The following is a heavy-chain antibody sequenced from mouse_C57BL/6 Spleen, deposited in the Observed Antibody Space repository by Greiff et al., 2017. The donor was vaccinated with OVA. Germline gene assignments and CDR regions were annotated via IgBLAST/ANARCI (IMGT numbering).Heavy chain of an antibody. V-gene: IGHV5-17*01. CDR1: GFTFSDYG. CDR2: ISSGSSTI. D-gene: IGHD3-2*02. CDR3: AREQLRLYYAMDY. J-gene: IGHJ4*01. Sequence: VQLQQSGGGLVKPGGSLKLSCAASGFTFSDYGMHWVRQAPEKGLEWVAYISSGSSTIYYADTVKGRFTISRDNAKNTLFLQMTSLRSEDTAMYYCAREQLRLYYAMDYWGQGTSVTVSS.